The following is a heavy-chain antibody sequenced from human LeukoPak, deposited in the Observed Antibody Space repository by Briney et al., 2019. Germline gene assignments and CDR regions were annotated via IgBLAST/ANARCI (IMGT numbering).Heavy chain of an antibody. J-gene: IGHJ4*02. CDR2: ISDSGST. CDR1: GGSLSTHH. Sequence: PSETLSLTCVVSGGSLSTHHWSWIRQSPGRGLEWIGHISDSGSTNYNPSLKSRVTISVDTSKNQFSLMLSSVTAADTAVYYCARTGITGTPLDYWGQGTLVTVSS. CDR3: ARTGITGTPLDY. V-gene: IGHV4-59*11. D-gene: IGHD1-7*01.